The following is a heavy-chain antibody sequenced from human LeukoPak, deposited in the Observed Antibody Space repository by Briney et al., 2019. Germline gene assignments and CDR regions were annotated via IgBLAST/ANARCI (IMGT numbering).Heavy chain of an antibody. CDR2: ISGSGGST. CDR1: GGSFSGYY. V-gene: IGHV3-23*01. D-gene: IGHD3-22*01. Sequence: PSETLSLTCAVYGGSFSGYYWSWVRQAPGKGLEWVSAISGSGGSTYYADSVKGRFTISRDNSKNTLYLQMNSLRAEDTAVYYCAKDEYYYDSSGYYFNDYWGQGTLVTVSS. J-gene: IGHJ4*02. CDR3: AKDEYYYDSSGYYFNDY.